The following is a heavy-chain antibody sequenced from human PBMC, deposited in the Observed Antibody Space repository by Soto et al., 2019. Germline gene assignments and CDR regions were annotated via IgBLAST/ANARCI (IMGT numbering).Heavy chain of an antibody. CDR2: IIPIPRSV. CDR1: GDTLGSFA. Sequence: GASVKVSCKASGDTLGSFAFSWVRQAPGQGLEWLGGIIPIPRSVSHAQRFQGRLTITADESSRTVFMELSRLTSEDTADYYCATEGVSVPAGTFEYWGQGALVTVSS. CDR3: ATEGVSVPAGTFEY. J-gene: IGHJ4*02. D-gene: IGHD2-2*01. V-gene: IGHV1-69*10.